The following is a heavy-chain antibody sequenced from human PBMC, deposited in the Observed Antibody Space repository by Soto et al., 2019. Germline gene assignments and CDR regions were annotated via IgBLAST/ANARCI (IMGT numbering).Heavy chain of an antibody. CDR1: GFTFSVYA. V-gene: IGHV3-64D*06. D-gene: IGHD3-22*01. CDR3: VKGEYYYDSSGYYPFDY. Sequence: GGSLRLSCSASGFTFSVYAMHWVRQAPGKGLEYVSSISTNGGSTHYADSVKGRFTISRDNSKNTQYLQMSSLRADDTAVYYCVKGEYYYDSSGYYPFDYWGQGTLVTVSS. J-gene: IGHJ4*02. CDR2: ISTNGGST.